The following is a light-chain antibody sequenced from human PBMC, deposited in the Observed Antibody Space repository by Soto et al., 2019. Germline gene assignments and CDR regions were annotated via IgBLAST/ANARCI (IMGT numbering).Light chain of an antibody. CDR2: GAS. V-gene: IGKV3-20*01. J-gene: IGKJ2*01. Sequence: EIVLSQPPGTLSLSPGERATLSCRASQRVSSSYLAWYQQKPGQAPRLLIYGASTRATGIPDRFSGSGSGTDFTLTISRLEPEDFAVYFCQRYGSSPPFTFGQGT. CDR1: QRVSSSY. CDR3: QRYGSSPPFT.